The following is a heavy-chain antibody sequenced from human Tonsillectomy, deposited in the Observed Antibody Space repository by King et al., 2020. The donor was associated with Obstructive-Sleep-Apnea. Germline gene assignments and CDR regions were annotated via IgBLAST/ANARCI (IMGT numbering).Heavy chain of an antibody. CDR3: ARRIVAYDAFDI. V-gene: IGHV4-59*08. CDR1: GGSISSYY. Sequence: QLQESGPGLVKPSETLSLTCTVSGGSISSYYWSWIRQPPGKGLEWIGYIYYSGSTNYNPSLKSRVTISVDTSKNQFSLKLSSVTAADTAVYYRARRIVAYDAFDIWGQGTMVTVSS. D-gene: IGHD3-22*01. CDR2: IYYSGST. J-gene: IGHJ3*02.